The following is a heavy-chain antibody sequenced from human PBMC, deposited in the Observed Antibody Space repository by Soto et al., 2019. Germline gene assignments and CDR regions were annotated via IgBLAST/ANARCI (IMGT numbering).Heavy chain of an antibody. J-gene: IGHJ5*02. V-gene: IGHV3-21*01. D-gene: IGHD6-13*01. CDR1: GFTFSSYS. CDR3: ASGYSSSWRGWFDT. CDR2: ISSSSSYI. Sequence: GGSLRLSCAASGFTFSSYSMNWVRQAPGKGLEWVSSISSSSSYIYYADSVKGRFTISRDNAKNSLYLQMNSLRAEDTAVYYCASGYSSSWRGWFDTWGQGTLVTVSS.